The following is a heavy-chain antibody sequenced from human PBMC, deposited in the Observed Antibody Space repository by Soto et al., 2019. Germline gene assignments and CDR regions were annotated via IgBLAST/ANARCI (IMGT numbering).Heavy chain of an antibody. CDR3: AHRGLEALRYFFDP. D-gene: IGHD3-9*01. J-gene: IGHJ5*02. V-gene: IGHV2-5*01. CDR2: IYWNNDK. CDR1: GFSLSTSGVG. Sequence: ESGPTLVNPTQTLTLTCTFSGFSLSTSGVGVGWIRQPPGKALEWLALIYWNNDKRYSPSLKSRLTVTKDTSKNQVVLTMTNMDPVDTATYYCAHRGLEALRYFFDPWGQGTLVTVSS.